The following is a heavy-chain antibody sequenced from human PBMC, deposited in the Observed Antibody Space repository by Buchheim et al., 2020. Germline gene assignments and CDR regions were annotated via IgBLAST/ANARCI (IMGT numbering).Heavy chain of an antibody. CDR1: GGSISSGGYY. D-gene: IGHD3-22*01. J-gene: IGHJ6*02. CDR2: IYYSGST. CDR3: ARGRSRRYDSSGKRGYYYYGMDV. V-gene: IGHV4-31*03. Sequence: QVQLQESGPGLVKPLQTLSPTCTVSGGSISSGGYYWSWIRQHPGKGLEWIGYIYYSGSTYYNPSLKSRVTISVDTSKNHFSLKLSSVTAADTAVYYCARGRSRRYDSSGKRGYYYYGMDVWGQGTT.